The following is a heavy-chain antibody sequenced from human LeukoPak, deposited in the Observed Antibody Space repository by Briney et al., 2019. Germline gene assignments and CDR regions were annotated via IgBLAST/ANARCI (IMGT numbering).Heavy chain of an antibody. Sequence: GGFLRLSCAASGFTFSGHYMSWIRQAPGKGLEWVSYISTRSTTIKYADSVRGRFTISRDNAQNSLYLQMNSLRAEDTAIYYCARESYPWYFDYWGQGTLVTVSP. V-gene: IGHV3-11*01. CDR3: ARESYPWYFDY. CDR2: ISTRSTTI. CDR1: GFTFSGHY. D-gene: IGHD1-26*01. J-gene: IGHJ4*02.